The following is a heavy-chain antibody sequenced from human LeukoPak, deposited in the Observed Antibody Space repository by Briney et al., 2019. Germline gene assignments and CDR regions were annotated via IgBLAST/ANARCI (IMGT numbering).Heavy chain of an antibody. CDR1: GFIFSTYG. V-gene: IGHV3-30*02. CDR3: AREAFRVVVPAAEIDY. CDR2: IRSDGSDK. D-gene: IGHD2-2*01. Sequence: GGSLRLSCAASGFIFSTYGMHWVRQAPGKGLEWVAFIRSDGSDKSYAGSVMGRFTISRDNSKNTLYLQMNSLRAEDTAVYYCAREAFRVVVPAAEIDYWGQGTLVTVSS. J-gene: IGHJ4*02.